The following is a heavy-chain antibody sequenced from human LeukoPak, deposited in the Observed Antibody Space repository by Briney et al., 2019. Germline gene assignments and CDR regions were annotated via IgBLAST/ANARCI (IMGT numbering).Heavy chain of an antibody. CDR2: INPHSGGT. D-gene: IGHD3-9*01. CDR1: GYTFTGYY. Sequence: ASVKVSCKASGYTFTGYYIQWVRQAPGQGLEWMGWINPHSGGTNYAQEFQGRVTMTRDTSISTAYMELSSLRPDDTAVYYCARDLLGSHTSYSSGAWDYWGQGTLVTVSS. V-gene: IGHV1-2*02. CDR3: ARDLLGSHTSYSSGAWDY. J-gene: IGHJ4*02.